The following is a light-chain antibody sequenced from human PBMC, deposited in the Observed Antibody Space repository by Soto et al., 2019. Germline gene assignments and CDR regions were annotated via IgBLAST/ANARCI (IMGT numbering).Light chain of an antibody. Sequence: QSVLTQPPSASGTPGQRVTISCSGSSSNIGSNVVAWYQQLPGTAPKLLIYGNNQRPSGVPDRFSGSKSGTSASLAIGGLQSEDEADYYCATWDDTLNGWVFGGGTKLTVL. CDR3: ATWDDTLNGWV. V-gene: IGLV1-44*01. CDR2: GNN. CDR1: SSNIGSNV. J-gene: IGLJ3*02.